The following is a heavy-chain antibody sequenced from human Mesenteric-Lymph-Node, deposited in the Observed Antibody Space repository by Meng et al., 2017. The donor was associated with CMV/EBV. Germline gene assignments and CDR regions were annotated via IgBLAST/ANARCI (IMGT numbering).Heavy chain of an antibody. D-gene: IGHD6-6*01. J-gene: IGHJ4*02. Sequence: GESLKISCAASGFTFSSYWMSWVRQAPGKGLEWVANIKQDGSEKYYVDSVKGRFTISRDNAKNSLYLQMNSLRAEDTAVYYCARDIENFEFSSLLYWGQGTLVTVSS. CDR1: GFTFSSYW. V-gene: IGHV3-7*01. CDR2: IKQDGSEK. CDR3: ARDIENFEFSSLLY.